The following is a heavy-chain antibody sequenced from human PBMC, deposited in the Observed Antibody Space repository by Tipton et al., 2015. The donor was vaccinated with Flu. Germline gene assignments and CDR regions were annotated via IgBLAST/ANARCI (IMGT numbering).Heavy chain of an antibody. CDR3: ARDLRGYSGYTGGDAFDM. V-gene: IGHV4-61*02. CDR2: ISTSGST. Sequence: TLSLTCTVSGGSISSVTYYWGWIRQSPGKGLEWIGRISTSGSTNYNASLESRVTLSRDTSKNHISLRLTSATAADTALYYCARDLRGYSGYTGGDAFDMWGRGIMVLVSS. D-gene: IGHD5-12*01. J-gene: IGHJ3*02. CDR1: GGSISSVTYY.